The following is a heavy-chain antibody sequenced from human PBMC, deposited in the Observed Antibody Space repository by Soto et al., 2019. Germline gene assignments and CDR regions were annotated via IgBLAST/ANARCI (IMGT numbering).Heavy chain of an antibody. J-gene: IGHJ6*02. V-gene: IGHV4-30-4*01. CDR1: GGSISSGDYY. CDR2: IYYSGSS. Sequence: QVQLQESGPGLVKPSQTLSLTCTVSGGSISSGDYYWSWIRQPPGQGLERIGYIYYSGSSYYNPSRKSRVTISVDTYKNQYSLKLSSVTAAGTAVYYCARDSPYYYGMDVWGQGTTVTVSS. CDR3: ARDSPYYYGMDV.